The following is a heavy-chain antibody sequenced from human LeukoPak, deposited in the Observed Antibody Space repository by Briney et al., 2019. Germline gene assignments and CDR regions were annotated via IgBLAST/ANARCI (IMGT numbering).Heavy chain of an antibody. J-gene: IGHJ4*02. CDR2: INSDGSST. V-gene: IGHV3-74*01. CDR3: ASRGESGYQDY. Sequence: GGSLRLSCAASGFTFSSYWMHWVRQAPGKGLVWVSRINSDGSSTSYADSVKGRFTISRDNAKNTLYLQMNSLRAEDTAVYYCASRGESGYQDYWGQGTLVTVSS. D-gene: IGHD3-3*01. CDR1: GFTFSSYW.